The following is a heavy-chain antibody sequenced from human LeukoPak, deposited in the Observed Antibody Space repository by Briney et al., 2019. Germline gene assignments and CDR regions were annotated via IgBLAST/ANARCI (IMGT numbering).Heavy chain of an antibody. Sequence: GGSLRLSCAASGFTFSSYGMHWVRQAPGKGLEWVAVIWYDGSNKYYADSVKGRFTISRDNSKNTLYLQMNSLRAEDTAVYYCAREDFRGYGVCPDYWGQGTLVAVSS. D-gene: IGHD2-8*01. CDR2: IWYDGSNK. CDR3: AREDFRGYGVCPDY. J-gene: IGHJ4*02. CDR1: GFTFSSYG. V-gene: IGHV3-33*01.